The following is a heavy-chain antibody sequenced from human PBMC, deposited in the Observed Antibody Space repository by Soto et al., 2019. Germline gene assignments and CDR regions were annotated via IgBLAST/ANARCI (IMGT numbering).Heavy chain of an antibody. D-gene: IGHD2-2*01. V-gene: IGHV6-1*01. CDR3: ARVRQGCSSTSCYFDP. CDR2: TYYRSKWYY. CDR1: GDSVSSNSAG. J-gene: IGHJ5*02. Sequence: PSQTLTLTCAITGDSVSSNSAGWSWVRQSPSRGLEWLGRTYYRSKWYYEYAVSVRGRITINPDTSKNQYSLKLNSVTAADTAVYYCARVRQGCSSTSCYFDPWGQGTLVTVSS.